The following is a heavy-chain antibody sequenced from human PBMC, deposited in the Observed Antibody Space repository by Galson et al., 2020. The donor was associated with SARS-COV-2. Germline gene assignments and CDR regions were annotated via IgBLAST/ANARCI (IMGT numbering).Heavy chain of an antibody. Sequence: SETLSLTCTVSGGSISSYYWSWIRQPAGKGLEWIGRIYTSGSTNYNPSLKSRVTMSVDTSKNQFSLKLSSVTAADTAVYYCARVGFGELRGPYYYYGMDVWGQGTTVTVSS. D-gene: IGHD3-10*01. CDR1: GGSISSYY. J-gene: IGHJ6*02. CDR3: ARVGFGELRGPYYYYGMDV. V-gene: IGHV4-4*07. CDR2: IYTSGST.